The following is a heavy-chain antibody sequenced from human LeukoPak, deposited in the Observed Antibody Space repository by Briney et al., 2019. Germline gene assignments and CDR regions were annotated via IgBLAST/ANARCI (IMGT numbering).Heavy chain of an antibody. J-gene: IGHJ4*02. CDR1: GFTASNYA. V-gene: IGHV3-23*01. Sequence: SGGSLRLSCVASGFTASNYAMSWVRQAPGKGLEWIAALNGGRTFFQDSVRGRFTISRDNSKNTLYLQLNSLRGDDTAVYYCVKEVTGYGYFDYWGRGTLVTVSS. D-gene: IGHD2-2*03. CDR2: LNGGRT. CDR3: VKEVTGYGYFDY.